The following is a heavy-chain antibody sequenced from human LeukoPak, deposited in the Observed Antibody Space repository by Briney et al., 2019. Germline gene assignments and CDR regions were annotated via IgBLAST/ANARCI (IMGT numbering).Heavy chain of an antibody. J-gene: IGHJ4*02. CDR3: ARAFPPLRTSAAGDY. Sequence: GGSLRLSCTASGFSFSDYDMNWVRQAPGKGLEWVSPIGGSSSHRYYADSAKGRFTISRDNAKNSLYLQMNSLRAEDTAVYYCARAFPPLRTSAAGDYWGQGTLVTVSS. CDR1: GFSFSDYD. V-gene: IGHV3-21*06. D-gene: IGHD6-25*01. CDR2: IGGSSSHR.